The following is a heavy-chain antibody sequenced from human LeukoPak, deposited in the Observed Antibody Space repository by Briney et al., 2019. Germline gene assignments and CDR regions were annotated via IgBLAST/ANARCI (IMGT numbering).Heavy chain of an antibody. D-gene: IGHD3-9*01. CDR1: GGSFSGYY. CDR3: AMTYYDILTGYLGPAY. J-gene: IGHJ4*02. CDR2: INHSGST. Sequence: SETLSLTCAVYGGSFSGYYWSWIRQPPGKGLEWIGEINHSGSTNYNPSLKSRVTISVDTSKNQFSLKLSSVTAADTAVYYCAMTYYDILTGYLGPAYWGQGTLVTVSS. V-gene: IGHV4-34*01.